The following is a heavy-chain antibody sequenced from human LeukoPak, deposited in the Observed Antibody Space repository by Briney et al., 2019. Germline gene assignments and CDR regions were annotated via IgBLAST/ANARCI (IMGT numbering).Heavy chain of an antibody. V-gene: IGHV3-7*01. CDR2: INPDGSET. CDR1: GFTFSSYC. D-gene: IGHD2-15*01. J-gene: IGHJ5*02. Sequence: PEASVKLSCKASGFTFSSYCMSWVRQAPGQGLEWMANINPDGSETYYVEYVQGRFTITRDNSTNSVYLELSSLRSEDTAVYYCARDLSGGSCWFDPWGQGTLVTVSS. CDR3: ARDLSGGSCWFDP.